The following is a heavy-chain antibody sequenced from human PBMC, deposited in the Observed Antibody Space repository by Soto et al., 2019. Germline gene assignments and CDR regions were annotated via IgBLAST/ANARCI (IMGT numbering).Heavy chain of an antibody. CDR2: FDPEDGET. CDR1: GYTLTELY. Sequence: ASVKVSCKISGYTLTELYMHWVRQAPRKGLEWMGGFDPEDGETIYAQKFQGRVTMTEDTSTDTAYMELSSLRSEDTAVYYCATLFTPRIAAAGPWDYYYGMDVWGQGTTVTVSS. CDR3: ATLFTPRIAAAGPWDYYYGMDV. J-gene: IGHJ6*02. V-gene: IGHV1-24*01. D-gene: IGHD6-13*01.